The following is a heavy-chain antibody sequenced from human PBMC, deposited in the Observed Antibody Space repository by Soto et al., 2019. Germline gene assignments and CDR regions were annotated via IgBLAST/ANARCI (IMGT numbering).Heavy chain of an antibody. J-gene: IGHJ6*02. CDR1: GGPFTNYG. CDR2: VIPIFGSA. D-gene: IGHD3-10*01. CDR3: ATRRKRFSDFYYYGMDV. V-gene: IGHV1-69*12. Sequence: QVHLVQSGAEMRKPGSSARVSCKASGGPFTNYGLNWVRQAPGQGLEWMGGVIPIFGSATYAQKFQDRVTFTADESTTTAYLELSGLRLDDTAIYYCATRRKRFSDFYYYGMDVWGQGTTVTVSS.